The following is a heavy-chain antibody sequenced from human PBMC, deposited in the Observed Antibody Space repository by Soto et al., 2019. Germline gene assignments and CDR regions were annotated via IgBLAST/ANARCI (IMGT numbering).Heavy chain of an antibody. CDR1: GFTFSSYA. CDR2: ISGSGGST. V-gene: IGHV3-23*01. J-gene: IGHJ4*02. D-gene: IGHD3-10*01. CDR3: AKFYYYGSGHRGSSGWSYFDY. Sequence: GGSLRLSCAASGFTFSSYAMSWVRQAPGKGLEWVSAISGSGGSTYYADSVKGRFTISRDNSKNTLYLQMNSLRAEDTAVYYCAKFYYYGSGHRGSSGWSYFDYWGQGTLVTVSS.